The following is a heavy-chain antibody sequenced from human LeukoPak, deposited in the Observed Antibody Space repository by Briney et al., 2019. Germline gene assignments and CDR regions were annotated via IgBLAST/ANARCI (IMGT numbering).Heavy chain of an antibody. CDR3: ARGARRVVRGVISYYFDY. J-gene: IGHJ4*02. V-gene: IGHV1-8*01. CDR2: MNPNSGNT. Sequence: ASVKVSCKASGYTFTSYDINWVRQATGQGLEWMGWMNPNSGNTGYAQKFQGRVTMTRNTSISTAYMELSSLRSEDTAVYYCARGARRVVRGVISYYFDYWGQGTLVTGSS. CDR1: GYTFTSYD. D-gene: IGHD3-10*01.